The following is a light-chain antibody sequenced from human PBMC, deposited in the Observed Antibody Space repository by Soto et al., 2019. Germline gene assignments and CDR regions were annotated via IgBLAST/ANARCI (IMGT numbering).Light chain of an antibody. CDR1: SSDVGGYNF. V-gene: IGLV2-11*01. J-gene: IGLJ1*01. CDR2: DVS. Sequence: QSALTQPPSVSGSPGQSVTISCTGSSSDVGGYNFVSWYQQHPGKAPELLIFDVSKRPSGVPDRFSGSKSGNTASLTISGLQAEDEADYYCCSYGGRVPYVFGTGTKLTVL. CDR3: CSYGGRVPYV.